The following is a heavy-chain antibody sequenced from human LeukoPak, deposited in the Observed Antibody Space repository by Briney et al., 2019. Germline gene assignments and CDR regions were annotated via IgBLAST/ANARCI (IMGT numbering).Heavy chain of an antibody. CDR3: AKDISSGTYYYYMDV. V-gene: IGHV3-74*01. D-gene: IGHD6-19*01. CDR1: GFTLSNYW. Sequence: GGSLRLSCSASGFTLSNYWMHWVRQAPGKGLDWVSRVDTDGGSTYYAASVRGRFTISRDNAKNTLYLQMNSLRAEDTALYYCAKDISSGTYYYYMDVWGKGTTVTVSS. CDR2: VDTDGGST. J-gene: IGHJ6*03.